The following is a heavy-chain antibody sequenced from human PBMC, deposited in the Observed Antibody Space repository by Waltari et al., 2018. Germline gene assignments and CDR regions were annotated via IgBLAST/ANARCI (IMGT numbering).Heavy chain of an antibody. Sequence: EVQLLESGGGLVQPGGSLRLSCAASGFTFSSYAMSWVRQAPGKGLVWVSAISGSGGSTYYAASVKGRFTISCDNSKNTLYLQMNSLSAEDTAVYYCAKERGYRSPGAFDYWGQGTLVTVSS. CDR1: GFTFSSYA. V-gene: IGHV3-23*01. CDR3: AKERGYRSPGAFDY. J-gene: IGHJ4*02. CDR2: ISGSGGST. D-gene: IGHD6-13*01.